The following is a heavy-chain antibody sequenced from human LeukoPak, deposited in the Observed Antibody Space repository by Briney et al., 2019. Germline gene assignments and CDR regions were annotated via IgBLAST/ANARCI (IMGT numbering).Heavy chain of an antibody. D-gene: IGHD3-22*01. CDR3: ARHLPYYTDAFDI. Sequence: PSETLSLTCTVSGGSISSYYWSWIRQPPGKGLEWIGYIYYSGSTNYNPSLKSRVTIPVDTSKNQFSLKLSSVTAADTAVYYCARHLPYYTDAFDIWGQGTMVTVSS. CDR2: IYYSGST. CDR1: GGSISSYY. J-gene: IGHJ3*02. V-gene: IGHV4-59*08.